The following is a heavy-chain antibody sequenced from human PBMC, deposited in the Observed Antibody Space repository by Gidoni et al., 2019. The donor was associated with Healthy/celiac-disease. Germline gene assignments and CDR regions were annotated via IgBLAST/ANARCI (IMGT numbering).Heavy chain of an antibody. CDR1: GFTFSSYG. CDR2: IWYDGSNK. V-gene: IGHV3-33*01. J-gene: IGHJ4*02. D-gene: IGHD3-22*01. CDR3: ARASTYYYDSSGLPLPDY. Sequence: QVQLVESGGGVVQPGRSLRLSCAASGFTFSSYGMHWVRQAPGKGLEWVAVIWYDGSNKYYADSVKGRFTISRDNSKNTLYLQMNSLRAEDTAVYYCARASTYYYDSSGLPLPDYWGQGTLVTVSS.